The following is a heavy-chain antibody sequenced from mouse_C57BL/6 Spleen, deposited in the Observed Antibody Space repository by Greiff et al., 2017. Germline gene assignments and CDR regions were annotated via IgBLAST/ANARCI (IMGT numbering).Heavy chain of an antibody. J-gene: IGHJ2*01. CDR1: GFTFSSYA. V-gene: IGHV5-4*01. Sequence: EVKLMESGGGLVKPGGSLKLSCAASGFTFSSYAMSWVRQTPEKRLEWVATISDGGSYTYYPDNVKGRFTISRDNAKNNLYLQMSHLKSEETAMYYWARDRGWGPFDYWGQGTTLTVSS. CDR3: ARDRGWGPFDY. D-gene: IGHD1-1*02. CDR2: ISDGGSYT.